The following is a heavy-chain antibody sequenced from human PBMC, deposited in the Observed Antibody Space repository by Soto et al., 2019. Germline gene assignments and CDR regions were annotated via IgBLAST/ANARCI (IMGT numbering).Heavy chain of an antibody. Sequence: KTSETLSLTXGVSGGSISSANWWSWVRQPPGKGLEWIGEIHHSGTTSYNPSLKSRVTVSVDKSKNQFSLNLKSVTAADTAFYYCANGWWFYSFDNWGQGTLVTVSS. V-gene: IGHV4-4*02. J-gene: IGHJ4*02. D-gene: IGHD2-8*02. CDR2: IHHSGTT. CDR3: ANGWWFYSFDN. CDR1: GGSISSANW.